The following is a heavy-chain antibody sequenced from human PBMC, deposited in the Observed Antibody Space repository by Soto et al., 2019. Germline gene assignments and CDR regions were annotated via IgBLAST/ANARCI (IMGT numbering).Heavy chain of an antibody. CDR3: AREGSGYNF. Sequence: QVQLVQSRAELKKPGSSVKVSCKASGGTFSSFGISWVRQAPGQGLEWMGGIIPVFGRPNFAQRFRGRLTITADEATSTFYMGLIELGSEDTAVYYCAREGSGYNFWGQGTQVTVSS. D-gene: IGHD5-12*01. V-gene: IGHV1-69*01. J-gene: IGHJ1*01. CDR2: IIPVFGRP. CDR1: GGTFSSFG.